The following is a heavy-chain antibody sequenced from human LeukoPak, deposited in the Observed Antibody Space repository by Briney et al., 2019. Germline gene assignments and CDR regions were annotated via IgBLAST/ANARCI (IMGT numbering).Heavy chain of an antibody. J-gene: IGHJ6*02. CDR1: GFIFSSYG. Sequence: GGSLRLSCAASGFIFSSYGMHWVRQAPGKGLEWVAVISYDGSNKYYADSVKGRFTISRDNSKNTLYLQMSSLRAEDTAVYYCAKSPGSDYSNYGKYGMDVWGQGATVTVSS. CDR2: ISYDGSNK. D-gene: IGHD4-11*01. CDR3: AKSPGSDYSNYGKYGMDV. V-gene: IGHV3-30*18.